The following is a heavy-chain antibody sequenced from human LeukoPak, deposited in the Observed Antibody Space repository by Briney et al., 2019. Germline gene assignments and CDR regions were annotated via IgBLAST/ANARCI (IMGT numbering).Heavy chain of an antibody. CDR1: GGSVSSGSYY. V-gene: IGHV4-61*01. D-gene: IGHD6-6*01. CDR2: IYYSGST. Sequence: MSSETLSLTCTVSGGSVSSGSYYWSWIRQPPGRGLEWIGYIYYSGSTNYNPSLKSRVTISVDTSKNQFSLKLSSVTAADTAVYYCAREVGIAARPFDYWGQGTLVTVSS. J-gene: IGHJ4*02. CDR3: AREVGIAARPFDY.